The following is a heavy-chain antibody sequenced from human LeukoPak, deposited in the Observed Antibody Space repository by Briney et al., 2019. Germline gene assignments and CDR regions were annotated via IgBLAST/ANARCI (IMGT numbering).Heavy chain of an antibody. CDR2: ISYDGSNK. D-gene: IGHD5-18*01. CDR1: GFTFSSYG. V-gene: IGHV3-30*18. CDR3: AKGPRGYSYGYMWFDP. Sequence: PGRSLRLSCAASGFTFSSYGMHWVRQAPGKGLEWGAVISYDGSNKYYADSVKGRFTISRDNSKNTLYLQMNSLRAEDTAVYYCAKGPRGYSYGYMWFDPWGQGTLVTVSS. J-gene: IGHJ5*02.